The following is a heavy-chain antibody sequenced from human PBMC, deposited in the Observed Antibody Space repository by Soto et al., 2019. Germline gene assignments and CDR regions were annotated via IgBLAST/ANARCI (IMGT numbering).Heavy chain of an antibody. Sequence: SETLSLTCSVSGDSISTVDYFWAWIRQPPGQALEYIGYIYKSTTTYYNPSFESRVAISLDTSKSQFSLNVTSVTAADTAVYFCARGRYCLTGRCFPNWFDPWGQGTLLTVS. J-gene: IGHJ5*02. CDR3: ARGRYCLTGRCFPNWFDP. CDR1: GDSISTVDYF. D-gene: IGHD2-15*01. CDR2: IYKSTTT. V-gene: IGHV4-30-4*01.